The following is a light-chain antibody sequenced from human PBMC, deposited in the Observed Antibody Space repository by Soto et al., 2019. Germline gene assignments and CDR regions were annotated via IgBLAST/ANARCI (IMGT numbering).Light chain of an antibody. Sequence: SVLTQPASVSWSPGQSITISCTGTGSDVGGYDYVSWYQHHPGKAPKVMIYEVTNRPSGVSNRFPGSKSGNTASLTISGLLAEHEADYYCSSYTSSSTYVFGTGTKVTVL. CDR2: EVT. CDR3: SSYTSSSTYV. CDR1: GSDVGGYDY. J-gene: IGLJ1*01. V-gene: IGLV2-14*01.